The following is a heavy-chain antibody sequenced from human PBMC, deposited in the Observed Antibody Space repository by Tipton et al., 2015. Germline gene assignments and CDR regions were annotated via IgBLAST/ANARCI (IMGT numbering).Heavy chain of an antibody. V-gene: IGHV4-59*01. CDR1: SDSISKYY. CDR2: IQYSGST. CDR3: ARVPDSGFDAFDI. D-gene: IGHD5-12*01. Sequence: TLSLTCSVSSDSISKYYWSWIRQPPGKELEWIGCIQYSGSTNYNPSLKSRVTVLLDTSKTQFSLSLTSVTAADTAVYYCARVPDSGFDAFDIWGQGTMVTVSS. J-gene: IGHJ3*02.